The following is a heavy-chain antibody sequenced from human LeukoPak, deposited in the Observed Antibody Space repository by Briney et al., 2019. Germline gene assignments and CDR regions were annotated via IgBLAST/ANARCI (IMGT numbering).Heavy chain of an antibody. D-gene: IGHD2-2*01. CDR1: GGTFSSYA. V-gene: IGHV1-69*04. Sequence: GASVKVSCKASGGTFSSYAISWVRQAPGQGLEWMGRIIPILGIANYAQKFQGRVTITADKSTSTAYMELSSLRSEDTAVYYCARDRCSSTSCRSYWYFDLWGRGTLVTVSS. CDR3: ARDRCSSTSCRSYWYFDL. J-gene: IGHJ2*01. CDR2: IIPILGIA.